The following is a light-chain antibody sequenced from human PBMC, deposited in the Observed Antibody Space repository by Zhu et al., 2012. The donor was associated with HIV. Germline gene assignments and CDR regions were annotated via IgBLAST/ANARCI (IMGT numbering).Light chain of an antibody. CDR2: GIS. J-gene: IGKJ1*01. CDR3: HQYDNSWT. V-gene: IGKV3-20*01. CDR1: QSVSSSY. Sequence: EIVLTQSPGTLSLSPGESATLSCRTSQSVSSSYLAWYQQKPGQAPRLLIYGISIRATGIPDRFSGSGSGTDFTLTISRLEPEDFAVYYCHQYDNSWTFGQGTKVEIK.